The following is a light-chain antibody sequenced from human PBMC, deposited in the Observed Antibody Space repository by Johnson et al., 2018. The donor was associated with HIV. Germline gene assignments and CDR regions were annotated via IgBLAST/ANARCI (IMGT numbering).Light chain of an antibody. J-gene: IGLJ1*01. CDR2: DNN. Sequence: QPVLTQPPSVSAAPGQKVTISCSGSSSNIGNSYVSWYQQLPGTAPKLLIYDNNKRPSGIPVRFSGSKSGTSATLGITGLQTGDEADYYCGTWGGVFGTGTKVTVL. CDR1: SSNIGNSY. CDR3: GTWGGV. V-gene: IGLV1-51*01.